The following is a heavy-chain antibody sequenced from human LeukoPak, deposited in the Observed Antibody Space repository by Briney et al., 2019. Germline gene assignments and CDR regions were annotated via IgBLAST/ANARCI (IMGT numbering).Heavy chain of an antibody. D-gene: IGHD4-17*01. CDR2: INPNSATT. V-gene: IGHV1-8*03. Sequence: ASVKVSCKTSGYTFTHYDVHWVRQAPGQGLEWMGWINPNSATTNYAQRLQGRVTFTRDTSLSVAYMELSSLTSEDAAVYFCARGDFGETNTAFDVWGQGTLVAVSS. CDR3: ARGDFGETNTAFDV. CDR1: GYTFTHYD. J-gene: IGHJ3*01.